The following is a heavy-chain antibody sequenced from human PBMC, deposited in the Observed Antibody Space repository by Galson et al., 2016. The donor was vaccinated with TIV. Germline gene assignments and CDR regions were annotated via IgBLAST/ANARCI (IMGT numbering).Heavy chain of an antibody. V-gene: IGHV3-30-3*01. CDR1: GFNFKTFP. CDR3: ATCISGPTLALYYHGMDV. D-gene: IGHD3-10*01. CDR2: ISSDGTNK. J-gene: IGHJ6*02. Sequence: SLRLSCAASGFNFKTFPIHWVRLAPGKGLEWVSLISSDGTNKYYADYVKGRFTISRDNSKNTVHLEMDSRRSEATAMYFCATCISGPTLALYYHGMDVWCQGTTVTVSS.